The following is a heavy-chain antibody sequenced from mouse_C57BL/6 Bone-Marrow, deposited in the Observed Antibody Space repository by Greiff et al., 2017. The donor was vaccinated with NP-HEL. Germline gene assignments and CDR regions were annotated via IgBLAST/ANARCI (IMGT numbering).Heavy chain of an antibody. CDR2: IYPRSGNT. Sequence: VQLQQSGAELARPGASVKLSCKASGYTFTSYGISWVKQRTGQGLEWIGEIYPRSGNTYYNEKFKGKASLTADKSSSTAYMELRSLTSEDSAVYFCARRGAQATDFDYWGQGTTLTVSS. J-gene: IGHJ2*01. CDR3: ARRGAQATDFDY. V-gene: IGHV1-81*01. D-gene: IGHD3-2*02. CDR1: GYTFTSYG.